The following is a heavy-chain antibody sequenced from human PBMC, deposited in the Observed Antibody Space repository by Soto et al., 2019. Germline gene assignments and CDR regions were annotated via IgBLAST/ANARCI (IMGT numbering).Heavy chain of an antibody. V-gene: IGHV5-51*01. CDR3: ARSDTAMVIDV. D-gene: IGHD5-18*01. CDR2: ICPGDSYT. Sequence: PGESLKISCKGSGYSFTIYWIGWVRQMPGKVLDLMGIICPGDSYTRXXPSFQGQXXISAYKCISTXYLQWXSLRASDNAMYYCARSDTAMVIDVCGQGTTVT. CDR1: GYSFTIYW. J-gene: IGHJ6*02.